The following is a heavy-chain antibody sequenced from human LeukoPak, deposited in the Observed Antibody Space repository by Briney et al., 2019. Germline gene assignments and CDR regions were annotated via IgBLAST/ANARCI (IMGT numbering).Heavy chain of an antibody. CDR2: IIPIFGTA. Sequence: SVKVSCKAYGGTFSSYAISWVRQAHGQGLEWMGGIIPIFGTANYAQKFQGRVTITTDESTSTAYMELSSLRSEDTAVYYCANSGVDTATGTMGGYFDYWGQGTLVTVSS. CDR1: GGTFSSYA. V-gene: IGHV1-69*05. J-gene: IGHJ4*02. D-gene: IGHD5-18*01. CDR3: ANSGVDTATGTMGGYFDY.